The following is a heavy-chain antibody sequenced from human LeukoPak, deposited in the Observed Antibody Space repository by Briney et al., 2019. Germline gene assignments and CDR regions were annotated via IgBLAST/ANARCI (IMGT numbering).Heavy chain of an antibody. D-gene: IGHD2-15*01. CDR2: ISGGGGT. CDR3: ARQLGYCSDGTCYFDS. J-gene: IGHJ4*02. CDR1: GFTFSSYS. V-gene: IGHV3-23*01. Sequence: PGGSLRLSCAASGFTFSSYSMSWVRQAPGKGLEWVSAISGGGGTNYADSVKGRFTFSRDNSKSMVNLQMNSLRAEDTAIYYCARQLGYCSDGTCYFDSWGQGTLVTVSS.